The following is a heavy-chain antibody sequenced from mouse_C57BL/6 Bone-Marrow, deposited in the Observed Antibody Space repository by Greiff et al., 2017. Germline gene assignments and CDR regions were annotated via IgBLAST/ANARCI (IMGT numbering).Heavy chain of an antibody. J-gene: IGHJ4*01. CDR1: GFNIKDYY. V-gene: IGHV14-4*01. CDR3: TPSYYYAMDY. Sequence: EVQLQQSGPELVRPGASVKMSCTASGFNIKDYYMHWVKQSHEQGLEWIGCINPYNGGTGYAMKFQGKATITADTSSNTAYMQLSSLTSEDTAVYYCTPSYYYAMDYGVQGTAVPVS. CDR2: INPYNGGT. D-gene: IGHD2-10*01.